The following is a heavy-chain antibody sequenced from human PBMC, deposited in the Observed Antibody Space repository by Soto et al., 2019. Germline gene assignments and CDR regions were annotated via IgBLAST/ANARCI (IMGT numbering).Heavy chain of an antibody. V-gene: IGHV3-74*01. Sequence: GGSLRLSCAASGFTFSSYWMHWVRQAPGKGLVWVSRINSDGSSTSYADSVKGRFTISRDNAKNTLYLQMNSLRAEDTAVYYCASDMERFGIAVAGYRIGLRYWGEGTLVTVAS. CDR3: ASDMERFGIAVAGYRIGLRY. J-gene: IGHJ4*02. CDR1: GFTFSSYW. CDR2: INSDGSST. D-gene: IGHD6-19*01.